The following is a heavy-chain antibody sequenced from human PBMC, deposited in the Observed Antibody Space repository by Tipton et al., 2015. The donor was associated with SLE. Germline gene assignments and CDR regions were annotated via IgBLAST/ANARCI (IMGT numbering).Heavy chain of an antibody. Sequence: TLSLTCNVSGVSISSSYWSWIRQPAGKGLEWIGRIYTSGATDDNPSLKSRVTMSVDMSKNQIFLKMTSVTAADSAVYYCARRPVGSTLDYWGQGTLVTVSS. CDR1: GVSISSSY. J-gene: IGHJ4*02. D-gene: IGHD1-26*01. CDR3: ARRPVGSTLDY. V-gene: IGHV4-4*07. CDR2: IYTSGAT.